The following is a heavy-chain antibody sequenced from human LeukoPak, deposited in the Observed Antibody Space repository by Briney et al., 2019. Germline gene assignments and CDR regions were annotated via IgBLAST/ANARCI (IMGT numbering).Heavy chain of an antibody. CDR2: IDYSGST. D-gene: IGHD3-16*02. CDR1: VGSISSGGYS. V-gene: IGHV4-31*03. Sequence: SETLSLTCCVSVGSISSGGYSWRWIRQHPGKGLEWIGYIDYSGSTYYNPSLKSRVTISVDTSKNQFSLKLSSVTAADTAVYYCARVSLYDYVWGSYRPYNGMDVWGQGTTVTVSS. CDR3: ARVSLYDYVWGSYRPYNGMDV. J-gene: IGHJ6*02.